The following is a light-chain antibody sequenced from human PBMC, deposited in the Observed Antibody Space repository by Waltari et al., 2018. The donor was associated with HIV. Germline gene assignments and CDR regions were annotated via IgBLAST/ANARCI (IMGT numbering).Light chain of an antibody. V-gene: IGLV1-51*02. CDR3: GTWDSGLTMTWV. Sequence: QFVLTQPPSVSAAPGQTVTISCSGTSSNIGNNYVSWYQQLPRTDPKLPIYENDRRPSGITAGFSGSKSGTSATLGITGLQTGDEADYYCGTWDSGLTMTWVFGGGTKVTVL. CDR2: END. J-gene: IGLJ3*02. CDR1: SSNIGNNY.